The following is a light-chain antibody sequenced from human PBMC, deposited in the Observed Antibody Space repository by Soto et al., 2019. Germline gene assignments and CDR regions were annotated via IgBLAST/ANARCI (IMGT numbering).Light chain of an antibody. V-gene: IGLV2-14*01. CDR2: EVS. J-gene: IGLJ2*01. CDR1: SSDIGGHNY. CDR3: TSYTTTSTVV. Sequence: QSALTQPASVSGSPGQSITVSCTGTSSDIGGHNYVSWYQQHPGKVPKLIIYEVSNRPSGVSNRFSGSKSGNTASLTVSVLQAEDEADYYCTSYTTTSTVVFGGGTKLTVL.